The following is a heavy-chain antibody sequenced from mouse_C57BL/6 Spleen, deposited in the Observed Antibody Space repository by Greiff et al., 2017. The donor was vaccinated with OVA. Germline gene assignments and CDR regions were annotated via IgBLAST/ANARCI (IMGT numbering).Heavy chain of an antibody. CDR2: IYPSDSET. V-gene: IGHV1-61*01. CDR1: GYTFTSYW. J-gene: IGHJ4*01. CDR3: ARGKDGNAMDY. D-gene: IGHD2-3*01. Sequence: VQLQQPGAELVRPGSSVKLSCKASGYTFTSYWMDWVKQRPGQGLEWIGNIYPSDSETHYNQKFKDKATLTVDKSSSTAYMQLSSLTSEDSAVYYCARGKDGNAMDYWGQGTSVTVSS.